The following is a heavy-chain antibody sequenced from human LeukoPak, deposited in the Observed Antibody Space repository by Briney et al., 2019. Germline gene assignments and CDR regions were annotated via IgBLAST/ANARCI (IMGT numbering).Heavy chain of an antibody. J-gene: IGHJ4*02. Sequence: GGSLRLSCAASGFTFSSYAMSWVRQAPGKGLEWVSAISGSGGSTYYADSVKGRLTISRDNSKNTLYLQMNSLRAEDTAVYYCAKDRYRLTTVDYWGQGTLATVSS. CDR1: GFTFSSYA. D-gene: IGHD4-11*01. CDR2: ISGSGGST. CDR3: AKDRYRLTTVDY. V-gene: IGHV3-23*01.